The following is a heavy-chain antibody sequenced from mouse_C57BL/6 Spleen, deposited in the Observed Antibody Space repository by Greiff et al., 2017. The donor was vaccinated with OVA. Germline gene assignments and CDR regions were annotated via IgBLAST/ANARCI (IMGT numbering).Heavy chain of an antibody. CDR3: ARYTYYSNTGYVDV. J-gene: IGHJ1*03. CDR1: GYTFTDYN. Sequence: EVKLQQSGPELVKPGASVKIPCKASGYTFTDYNMDWVKQSHGKSLEWIGDITPNNGGTIYNQKFKGKATLTVDKSSSTAYMELRSLTSEDTAVYYCARYTYYSNTGYVDVWGTGTTVTVSS. D-gene: IGHD2-5*01. CDR2: ITPNNGGT. V-gene: IGHV1-18*01.